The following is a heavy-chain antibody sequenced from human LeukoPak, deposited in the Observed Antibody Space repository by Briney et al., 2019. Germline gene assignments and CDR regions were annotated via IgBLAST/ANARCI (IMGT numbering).Heavy chain of an antibody. D-gene: IGHD6-19*01. V-gene: IGHV3-23*01. CDR1: GFTFSSYA. CDR2: ISGSGGST. CDR3: AKRHSSGWYGVDY. Sequence: PGGSLRLSCAASGFTFSSYAMSGVRQAPGKGLEWVSAISGSGGSTYYADSVKGRFTISRENSKNPLYLQMNSLRAEDTAVYYCAKRHSSGWYGVDYWGQGTLVTVSS. J-gene: IGHJ4*02.